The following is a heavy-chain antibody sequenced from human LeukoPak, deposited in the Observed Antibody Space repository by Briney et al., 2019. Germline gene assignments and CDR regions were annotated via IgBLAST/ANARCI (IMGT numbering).Heavy chain of an antibody. D-gene: IGHD4-11*01. CDR3: ARVFYSNYGYYYYYMDV. Sequence: SETLSLTCTVSGGSISSGSYYWSWIRQPAGKGLEWIGYIYYSGSTNYNPSLKSRVTISVDTSKNQFSLKLSSVTAADTAVYYCARVFYSNYGYYYYYMDVWGKGTTVTVSS. J-gene: IGHJ6*03. CDR2: IYYSGST. V-gene: IGHV4-61*10. CDR1: GGSISSGSYY.